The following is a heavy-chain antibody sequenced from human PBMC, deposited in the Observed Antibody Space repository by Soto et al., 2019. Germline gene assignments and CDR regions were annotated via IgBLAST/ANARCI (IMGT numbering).Heavy chain of an antibody. D-gene: IGHD1-26*01. J-gene: IGHJ6*02. V-gene: IGHV1-18*03. CDR3: AREVGGSYHAYYYYYGMDV. CDR1: GYTFTSYG. CDR2: ISAYNGNT. Sequence: QVQLVQSGAEVKKPGASVKVSCKASGYTFTSYGISWVRQAPGQGLEWMGWISAYNGNTNYAQKLQGRVTMTTDTSTSTAYMELRSLRSDDMAVYYCAREVGGSYHAYYYYYGMDVWGQGTTVTVSS.